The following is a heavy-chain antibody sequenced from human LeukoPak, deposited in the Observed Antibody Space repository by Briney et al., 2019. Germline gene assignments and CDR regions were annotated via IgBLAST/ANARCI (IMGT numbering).Heavy chain of an antibody. J-gene: IGHJ4*02. CDR1: GGSFSGYY. Sequence: SETLSLTCAVYGGSFSGYYWSWIRQPPGKGLEWIGEINHSGSTNYNPSLKSRVTISVDTSKNQFSLKLSSVTAADTAVYYCARSSGRYWGQGTLVTVSS. CDR2: INHSGST. V-gene: IGHV4-34*01. D-gene: IGHD3-10*01. CDR3: ARSSGRY.